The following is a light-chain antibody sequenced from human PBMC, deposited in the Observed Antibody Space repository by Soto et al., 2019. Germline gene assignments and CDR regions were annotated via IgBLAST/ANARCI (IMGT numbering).Light chain of an antibody. CDR1: SSDVGGYNY. Sequence: QSVLTQPASVSGSPGQSITISCTGTSSDVGGYNYVSWYQHHPGKAPKLMIYDVRNRPSGVSNRFSGSKSVNTGSLTISGLQAEDEADYYCSSYTTSSTYVFGTGTKLTVL. CDR2: DVR. CDR3: SSYTTSSTYV. V-gene: IGLV2-14*03. J-gene: IGLJ1*01.